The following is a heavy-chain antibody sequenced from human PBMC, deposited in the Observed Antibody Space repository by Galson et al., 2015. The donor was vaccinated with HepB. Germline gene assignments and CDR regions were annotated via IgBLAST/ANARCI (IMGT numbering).Heavy chain of an antibody. D-gene: IGHD3-22*01. V-gene: IGHV7-4-1*02. CDR3: ARGVATMIVYWYFDL. CDR2: INTNTGNP. Sequence: SVKVSCKASGYTFNNYAINWVRQAPGQGLQWMGWINTNTGNPTYAQGFTGRFVFSLDTSVSTAYLQISSLKAEDIAVYYCARGVATMIVYWYFDLWGRGTLVTVSS. J-gene: IGHJ2*01. CDR1: GYTFNNYA.